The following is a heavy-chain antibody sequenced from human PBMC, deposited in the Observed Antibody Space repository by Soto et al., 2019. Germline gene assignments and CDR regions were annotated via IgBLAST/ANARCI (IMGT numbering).Heavy chain of an antibody. CDR2: LIPLFGTT. J-gene: IGHJ4*02. D-gene: IGHD2-15*01. CDR1: GGTFSGHA. CDR3: VTGPNWGYGFES. Sequence: QVQLVQSGAEAKKPGSSVKVSCEASGGTFSGHAISWVRQAPGQGPEWMGGLIPLFGTTQHAQNFQDRLTITADKSTSTAYMQLTTLRFEGTATYYCVTGPNWGYGFESWGQGTLVTVSS. V-gene: IGHV1-69*06.